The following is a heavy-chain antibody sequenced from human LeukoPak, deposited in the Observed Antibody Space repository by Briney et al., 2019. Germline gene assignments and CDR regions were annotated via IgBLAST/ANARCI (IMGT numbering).Heavy chain of an antibody. CDR1: GGSFSRGDYY. D-gene: IGHD3-10*01. CDR2: IFYSGST. Sequence: SQTLSLTCTVSGGSFSRGDYYLSWIRQPPGKGLEWIGYIFYSGSTYYNPSLKSRVTISVDTSKSQFSLKLSSVTAADTAVYYCAREMRSPRGGFDYWDQGTLVTVSS. J-gene: IGHJ4*02. V-gene: IGHV4-30-4*01. CDR3: AREMRSPRGGFDY.